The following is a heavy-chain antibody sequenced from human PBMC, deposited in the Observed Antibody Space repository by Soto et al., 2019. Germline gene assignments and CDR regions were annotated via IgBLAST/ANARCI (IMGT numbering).Heavy chain of an antibody. CDR1: GFTFSSYG. Sequence: PGGSLRLSCAASGFTFSSYGMHWVRQAPGKGLEWVAVISYDGSNKYYADSVKGRFTISRDNSKNTLYLQMNSLRAEDTAVYYCAKDRKVRGAIAGALDYWGQGTLVTVSS. CDR2: ISYDGSNK. J-gene: IGHJ4*02. D-gene: IGHD3-10*01. V-gene: IGHV3-30*18. CDR3: AKDRKVRGAIAGALDY.